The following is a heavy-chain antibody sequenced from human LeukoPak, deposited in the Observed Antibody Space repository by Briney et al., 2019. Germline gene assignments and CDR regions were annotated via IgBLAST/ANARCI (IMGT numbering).Heavy chain of an antibody. CDR1: GGSMITGSYY. Sequence: PSQTLSLTCTVSGGSMITGSYYWGWIRQPPGKGLEWIGSIYYSGSTNYNPSLKSRVTISVDTSRNQFSLKLSSVTAADTAVYYCARVGRVYGDPSHFDYWGQGTLVTVSS. D-gene: IGHD4-17*01. V-gene: IGHV4-39*07. CDR2: IYYSGST. CDR3: ARVGRVYGDPSHFDY. J-gene: IGHJ4*02.